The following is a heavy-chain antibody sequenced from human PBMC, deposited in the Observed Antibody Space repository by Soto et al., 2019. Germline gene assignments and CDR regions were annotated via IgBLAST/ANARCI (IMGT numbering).Heavy chain of an antibody. D-gene: IGHD3-10*01. J-gene: IGHJ4*02. Sequence: QVQLVQSGAEVKKPGASVKVSCKASGYTFTSYDISWVRQATGQGLEWMGWMNPNNGNPGTAQKFQGRVTMTRNTSIGSADLERRSLKSEAAAVYYCAGGWSGTLDYWGQGTLVTVSS. V-gene: IGHV1-8*01. CDR3: AGGWSGTLDY. CDR1: GYTFTSYD. CDR2: MNPNNGNP.